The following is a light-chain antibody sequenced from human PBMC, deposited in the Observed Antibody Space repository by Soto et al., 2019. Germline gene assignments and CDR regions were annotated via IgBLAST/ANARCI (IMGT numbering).Light chain of an antibody. CDR2: DVS. V-gene: IGLV2-14*01. J-gene: IGLJ1*01. CDR3: SAYTTSSTRV. CDR1: SSDVGGYNY. Sequence: QSALTQPASLYGSPGQSITISCTGTSSDVGGYNYVTWYQHHPGKAPKLMIYDVSNRPSGVSNRVSGSKSGNTASLTISGLEADDEAYYYCSAYTTSSTRVFGTGTKLTVL.